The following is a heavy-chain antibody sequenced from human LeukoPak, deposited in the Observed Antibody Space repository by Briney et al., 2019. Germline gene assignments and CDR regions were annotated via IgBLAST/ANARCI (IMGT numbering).Heavy chain of an antibody. V-gene: IGHV4-38-2*02. Sequence: SETLSLTCTVSGYSISSGYYWGWIRQPPGKGLEWIGSIYHSGSTYYNPSLKSRVTISVDTSKNQFSLKLSSVTAADTAVYYCASERVAGRKGFDYWGQGTLVTVSS. J-gene: IGHJ4*02. CDR1: GYSISSGYY. CDR3: ASERVAGRKGFDY. D-gene: IGHD6-19*01. CDR2: IYHSGST.